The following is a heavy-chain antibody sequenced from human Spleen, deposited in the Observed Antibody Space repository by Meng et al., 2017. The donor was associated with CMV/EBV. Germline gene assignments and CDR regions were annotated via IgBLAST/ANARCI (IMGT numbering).Heavy chain of an antibody. CDR1: GFTFSSYS. CDR2: ISSSSSYI. J-gene: IGHJ4*02. CDR3: ARGPGIDMLFDY. V-gene: IGHV3-21*01. D-gene: IGHD2-8*01. Sequence: EVQLVESGGXLVKPGGSLRLSCAASGFTFSSYSMNWVRQAPGKGLEWVSSISSSSSYIYYADSVKGRFTISRDNAKNSLYLQMNSLRAEDTAVYYCARGPGIDMLFDYWGQGTLVTVSS.